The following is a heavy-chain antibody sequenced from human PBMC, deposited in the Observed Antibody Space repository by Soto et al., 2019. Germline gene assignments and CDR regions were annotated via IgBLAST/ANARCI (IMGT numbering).Heavy chain of an antibody. CDR2: IYFNGNT. V-gene: IGHV4-59*01. J-gene: IGHJ4*02. CDR1: AASFSKYY. D-gene: IGHD3-10*01. Sequence: KPSETLSLTCTVSAASFSKYYWSWIRQPPGKGLEWIGYIYFNGNTNYKPSLASRVTLSLDSSQNQFSLTLRSVTTADRALYFCARGVYGAYLDYWGQGIPVTVSS. CDR3: ARGVYGAYLDY.